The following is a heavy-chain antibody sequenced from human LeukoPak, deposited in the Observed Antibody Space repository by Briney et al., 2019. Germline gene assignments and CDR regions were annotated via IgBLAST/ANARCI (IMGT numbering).Heavy chain of an antibody. Sequence: TGGSLRLSCAASGFTFSTYWMSWVRQVPGKGLEWLSYAEITGRRTGYAESVKGRFTISRDNAKNTVYLQMSSLRAEDTAIYYCVRDPGNGWGFDPWGQGTLVTVSS. J-gene: IGHJ5*02. CDR3: VRDPGNGWGFDP. CDR2: AEITGRRT. V-gene: IGHV3-74*01. D-gene: IGHD6-19*01. CDR1: GFTFSTYW.